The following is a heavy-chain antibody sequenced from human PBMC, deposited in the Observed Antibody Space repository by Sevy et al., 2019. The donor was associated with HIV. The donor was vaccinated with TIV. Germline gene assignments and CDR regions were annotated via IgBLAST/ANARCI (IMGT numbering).Heavy chain of an antibody. CDR1: GGSIRRGDYF. J-gene: IGHJ6*03. CDR3: ARLRGGYGNGWFYYYMDV. V-gene: IGHV4-39*01. Sequence: SETLSLTCSVTGGSIRRGDYFWGWIRQSPGKGLEWIGSITDSGSTYYNPSLKSRVIMSVDTSKNQFSLKLSSVTAADTAVHYCARLRGGYGNGWFYYYMDVWGKGTTVTVSS. D-gene: IGHD3-10*01. CDR2: ITDSGST.